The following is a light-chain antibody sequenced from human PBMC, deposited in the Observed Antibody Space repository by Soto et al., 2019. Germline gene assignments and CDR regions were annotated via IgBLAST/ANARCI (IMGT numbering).Light chain of an antibody. Sequence: EIPLTQSPSTLSLSPGERATLSGRAGQSVSRSYLAWYQHKPGQAPRLLIYGASSRGTGVPDRFSGSGSGAELTLNISRLEPEDFAVYYCQQYGSSPPWTFGKVTRCIS. CDR2: GAS. J-gene: IGKJ1*01. V-gene: IGKV3-20*01. CDR3: QQYGSSPPWT. CDR1: QSVSRSY.